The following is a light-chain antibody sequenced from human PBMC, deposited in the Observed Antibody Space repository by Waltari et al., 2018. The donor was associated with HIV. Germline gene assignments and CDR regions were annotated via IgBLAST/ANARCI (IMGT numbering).Light chain of an antibody. CDR3: AVWDDSLGGAV. CDR2: MND. CDR1: GSNIGTYS. V-gene: IGLV1-47*01. J-gene: IGLJ2*01. Sequence: QSVVTQPPSASGTPGQRVPISCSGSGSNIGTYSVNWYQHFPGTAPQLLIYMNDQRPSGVPGRFSGSQSGTSASLAISGLQYDDEADYYCAVWDDSLGGAVFGGGTKLTVL.